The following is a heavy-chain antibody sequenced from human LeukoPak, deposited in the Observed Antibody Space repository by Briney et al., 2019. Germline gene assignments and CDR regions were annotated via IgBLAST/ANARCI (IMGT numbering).Heavy chain of an antibody. J-gene: IGHJ4*02. CDR2: INSDGSST. D-gene: IGHD4-17*01. CDR1: GFTFSSYW. V-gene: IGHV3-74*01. Sequence: PGGSLRPSCAASGFTFSSYWMHWVRQAPGKGLVWVSRINSDGSSTSYADSVKGRFTISRDNAKNTLYLQMNSLRAEDTAVYYCARDPKGPDDYVPDYWGQGTLVTVSS. CDR3: ARDPKGPDDYVPDY.